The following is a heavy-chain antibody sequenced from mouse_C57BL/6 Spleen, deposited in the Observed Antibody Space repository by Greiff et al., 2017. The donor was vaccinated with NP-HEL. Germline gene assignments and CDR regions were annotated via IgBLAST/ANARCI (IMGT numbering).Heavy chain of an antibody. J-gene: IGHJ3*01. Sequence: EVMLVESGEGLVKPGGSLKLSCAASGFTFSSYAMSWVRQTPEKRLEWVAYISSGGDYIYYADTVKGRFTISRDNARNTLYLQMSSLKSEDTAMYYCTRDYYGNYWFAYWGQGTLVTVSA. CDR1: GFTFSSYA. CDR2: ISSGGDYI. V-gene: IGHV5-9-1*02. CDR3: TRDYYGNYWFAY. D-gene: IGHD2-1*01.